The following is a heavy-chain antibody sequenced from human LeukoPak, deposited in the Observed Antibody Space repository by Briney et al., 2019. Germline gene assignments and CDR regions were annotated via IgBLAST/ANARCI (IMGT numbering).Heavy chain of an antibody. V-gene: IGHV3-9*01. J-gene: IGHJ4*02. Sequence: GRSLRLSCAASGFTFDDYAMHWVRQAPGKGLEWVSGISWNSGSIGYADSVKGRFTISRDNAKNSLYLQMNSLRAEDTALYYCAKDMKRIAVAGIDYWGQGTLATVSS. CDR3: AKDMKRIAVAGIDY. CDR2: ISWNSGSI. CDR1: GFTFDDYA. D-gene: IGHD6-19*01.